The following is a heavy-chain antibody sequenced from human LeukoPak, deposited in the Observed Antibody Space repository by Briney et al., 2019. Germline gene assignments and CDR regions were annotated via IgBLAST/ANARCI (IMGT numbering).Heavy chain of an antibody. D-gene: IGHD6-6*01. CDR3: ARLSPYSSSPNFDY. CDR1: GYTFTGYY. CDR2: INPNSGGT. J-gene: IGHJ4*02. Sequence: GASVKVSCKASGYTFTGYYMHWVRQAPGQGLEWMGWINPNSGGTNYAQKFQGRVTMTRDTSISTAYMELSRLRSDDTAVYYCARLSPYSSSPNFDYWGQGTLVTVSS. V-gene: IGHV1-2*02.